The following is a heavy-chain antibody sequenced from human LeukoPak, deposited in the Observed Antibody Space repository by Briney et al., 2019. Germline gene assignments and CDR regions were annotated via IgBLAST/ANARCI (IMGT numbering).Heavy chain of an antibody. D-gene: IGHD6-13*01. CDR1: GFTFSSYS. V-gene: IGHV3-21*01. CDR3: ASRGGSSWTHQYYFDY. Sequence: PGGSLRLSCAASGFTFSSYSMNWVRQAPGKGLEWVSSISSSSSYIYYADSVKGRFTISRDNAKNSLYLQMNSLRAEDTAVYYCASRGGSSWTHQYYFDYWGQGTLVTVSS. CDR2: ISSSSSYI. J-gene: IGHJ4*02.